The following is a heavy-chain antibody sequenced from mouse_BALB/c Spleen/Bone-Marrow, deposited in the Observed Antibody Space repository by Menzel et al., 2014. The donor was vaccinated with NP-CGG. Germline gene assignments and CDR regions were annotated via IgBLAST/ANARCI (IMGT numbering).Heavy chain of an antibody. CDR2: ISNGGGST. Sequence: EVQLVESGGGLVQPGGSLKLSCAASGFTFSSYTMSWVRQTPEKRLEWVAYISNGGGSTYYPDTVKGRFTISRDNAKNTLYLQMSSLKSEDTAMYYCARRSAAPYYFDYWGQGTTLTVSS. V-gene: IGHV5-12-2*01. CDR1: GFTFSSYT. D-gene: IGHD1-2*01. CDR3: ARRSAAPYYFDY. J-gene: IGHJ2*01.